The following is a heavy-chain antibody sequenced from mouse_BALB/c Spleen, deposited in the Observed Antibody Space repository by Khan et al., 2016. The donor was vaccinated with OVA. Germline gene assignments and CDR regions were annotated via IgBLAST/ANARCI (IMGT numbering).Heavy chain of an antibody. J-gene: IGHJ4*01. CDR1: GFSLTRYN. CDR2: IWGGGGT. D-gene: IGHD2-14*01. Sequence: VQLQESGPGLVAPSQSLSITCTVSGFSLTRYNIHWVRQTPGKGLEWLGMIWGGGGTDYYPTLKSRLCISKENSKSQVFLKMNSLQTVDTALYYCAKAYYRYDVYYALDYWGQGTSVTVPS. V-gene: IGHV2-6-4*01. CDR3: AKAYYRYDVYYALDY.